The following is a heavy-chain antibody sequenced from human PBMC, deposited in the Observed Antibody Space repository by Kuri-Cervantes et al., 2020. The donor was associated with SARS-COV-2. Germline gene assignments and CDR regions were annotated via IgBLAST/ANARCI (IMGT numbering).Heavy chain of an antibody. CDR1: GGSISSSNW. CDR2: IYHSGST. D-gene: IGHD6-6*01. Sequence: SETLSLTCAVSGGSISSSNWWSWVRQPPGKGLEWIGEIYHSGSTNYNPSLKSRVTISVDKSKNQFSLKPSSVTAADTAVYYCARTYSSSSLFYDYWGQGTLVTVSS. J-gene: IGHJ4*02. V-gene: IGHV4-4*02. CDR3: ARTYSSSSLFYDY.